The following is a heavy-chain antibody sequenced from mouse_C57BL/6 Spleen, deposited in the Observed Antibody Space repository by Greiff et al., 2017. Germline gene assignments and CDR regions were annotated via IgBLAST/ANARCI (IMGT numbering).Heavy chain of an antibody. CDR1: GFTFSSYG. Sequence: EVMLVESGGDLVKPGGSLKLSCAASGFTFSSYGMSWVRQTPDKRLEWVATISSGGSYTYYPDSVKGRFTISRDNAKNTLYLLMSCLKSEYTAMYYCARYYYFKAMDYWGQVTSVTVSS. V-gene: IGHV5-6*01. D-gene: IGHD1-1*01. CDR2: ISSGGSYT. J-gene: IGHJ4*01. CDR3: ARYYYFKAMDY.